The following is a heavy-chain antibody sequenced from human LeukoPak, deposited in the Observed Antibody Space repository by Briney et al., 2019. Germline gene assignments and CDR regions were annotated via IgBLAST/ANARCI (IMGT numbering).Heavy chain of an antibody. J-gene: IGHJ4*02. Sequence: NPSETLSLTCTLSGGSISTYYWSWIRQPPGKGLEWNGYIYHIGSTNYNPSLKSRVTISVDTSNNQFSPKLSSVTAADPAVYYCARGGGYASPIGYWGQGALVSVSS. CDR2: IYHIGST. CDR1: GGSISTYY. CDR3: ARGGGYASPIGY. D-gene: IGHD5-12*01. V-gene: IGHV4-59*01.